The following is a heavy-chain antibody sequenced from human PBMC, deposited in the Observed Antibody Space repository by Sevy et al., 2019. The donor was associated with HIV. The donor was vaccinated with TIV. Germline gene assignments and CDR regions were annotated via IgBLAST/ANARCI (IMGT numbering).Heavy chain of an antibody. CDR3: ARDWFLEVEWFGEYSFDP. V-gene: IGHV6-1*01. CDR1: GDSVSSNSAA. J-gene: IGHJ5*02. CDR2: TYYRSKWYN. Sequence: QSQTLSLTCAISGDSVSSNSAAWNWIRQSPSRGLEWLGRTYYRSKWYNDYAVSVKSRITINPDTSKNQFSLQRNSVTPEDTAVYYCARDWFLEVEWFGEYSFDPWGQGTLVTVSS. D-gene: IGHD3-10*01.